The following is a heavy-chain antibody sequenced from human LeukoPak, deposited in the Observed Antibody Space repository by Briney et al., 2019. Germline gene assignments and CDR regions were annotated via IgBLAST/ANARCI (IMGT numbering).Heavy chain of an antibody. CDR2: IYSGGTT. V-gene: IGHV3-53*01. D-gene: IGHD3-3*02. J-gene: IGHJ2*01. CDR1: GFTASTYY. CDR3: ARVGDHFHWNLDL. Sequence: GGSLRLSCAASGFTASTYYMNWVRQAPGKGLEWVSIIYSGGTTYYADSVKGRFTISRDTSKNTLSRQMNSLRAEDTAVYFCARVGDHFHWNLDLWGRGTLVTVSS.